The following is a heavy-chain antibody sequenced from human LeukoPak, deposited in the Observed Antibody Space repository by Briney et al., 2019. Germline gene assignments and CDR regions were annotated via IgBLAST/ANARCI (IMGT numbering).Heavy chain of an antibody. V-gene: IGHV4-38-2*02. D-gene: IGHD6-19*01. CDR2: IYHSGST. J-gene: IGHJ3*02. Sequence: SETLSLTCTVSGYSISSGYYWGWIWQPPGKGLEWIGSIYHSGSTYYNPSLKSRVTISVDTSKNQFSLKLSSVTAADTAVYYCARDISSSGWSEDDAFDIWGQGTMVTVSS. CDR3: ARDISSSGWSEDDAFDI. CDR1: GYSISSGYY.